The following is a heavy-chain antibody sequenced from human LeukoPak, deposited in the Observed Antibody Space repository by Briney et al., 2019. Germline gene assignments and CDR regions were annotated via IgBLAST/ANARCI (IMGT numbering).Heavy chain of an antibody. CDR2: SDPEDGET. CDR1: GYTLTELS. Sequence: ASVKVSCKVSGYTLTELSMHWVRQAPGEGLEWMGGSDPEDGETIYAQKFQGRVTMTEDTSTDTAYMELSSLRSEDTAVYYCATDRCSGGSCYSDFDYWGQGTLVTVSS. D-gene: IGHD2-15*01. CDR3: ATDRCSGGSCYSDFDY. J-gene: IGHJ4*02. V-gene: IGHV1-24*01.